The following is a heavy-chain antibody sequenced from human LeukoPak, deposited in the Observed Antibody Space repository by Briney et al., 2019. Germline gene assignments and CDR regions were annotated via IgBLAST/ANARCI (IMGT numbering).Heavy chain of an antibody. J-gene: IGHJ4*02. V-gene: IGHV3-33*01. CDR3: ARDRTRGYTYGYLDN. CDR2: IWYGGSEK. D-gene: IGHD5-18*01. Sequence: GRSLRLSCTTSGFTFSAYAMHWVRQAPGEGLEWVAVIWYGGSEKYYTGSVKGRFTISRDNSKHTLYLQMDSLRAEDTAVYYCARDRTRGYTYGYLDNWGQGTQVTVSS. CDR1: GFTFSAYA.